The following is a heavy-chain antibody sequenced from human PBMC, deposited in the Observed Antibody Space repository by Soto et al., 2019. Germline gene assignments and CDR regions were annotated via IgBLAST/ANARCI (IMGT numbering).Heavy chain of an antibody. J-gene: IGHJ4*02. CDR3: AKDQVRVVVAAAFDY. Sequence: GASVKVSCKASGYVFTSWRITWVRQAPGQGLEYMGWINPYNGKTNYADSVKGRFTISRDNSKNTLYLQMNSLRAEDTAVYYCAKDQVRVVVAAAFDYWGQGTLVTVSS. CDR2: INPYNGKT. V-gene: IGHV1-18*01. D-gene: IGHD2-15*01. CDR1: GYVFTSWR.